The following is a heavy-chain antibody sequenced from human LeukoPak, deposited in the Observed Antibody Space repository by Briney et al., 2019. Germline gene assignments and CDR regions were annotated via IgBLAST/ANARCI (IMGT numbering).Heavy chain of an antibody. V-gene: IGHV1-46*01. Sequence: ASVKVSCKXSGYTFTSNYMHWVRQAPRQGLEWMGIINPTSGSTNYAQKFQGRVSMTRDTSTNTVYMELSSLRSEDTAVYYCATVGYSRFFGHWGQGTLVTVSS. CDR3: ATVGYSRFFGH. CDR2: INPTSGST. CDR1: GYTFTSNY. D-gene: IGHD5-18*01. J-gene: IGHJ4*02.